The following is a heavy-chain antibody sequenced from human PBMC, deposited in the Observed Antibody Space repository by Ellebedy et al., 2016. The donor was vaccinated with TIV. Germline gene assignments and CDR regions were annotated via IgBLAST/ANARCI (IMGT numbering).Heavy chain of an antibody. CDR3: ARGPGSGYYFD. CDR2: IYYSGST. CDR1: GGSISSGDYY. V-gene: IGHV4-30-4*02. Sequence: SETLSLXXTVSGGSISSGDYYWSWIRQPPGKGLEWIGYIYYSGSTYYNPSLKSRVTISVDTSKNQFSLKLSSVTAADTAVYYCARGPGSGYYFDWGQGTLVTVSS. J-gene: IGHJ4*02. D-gene: IGHD3-3*01.